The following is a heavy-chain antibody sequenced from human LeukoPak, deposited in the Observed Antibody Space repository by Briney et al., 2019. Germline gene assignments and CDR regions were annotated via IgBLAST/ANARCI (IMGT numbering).Heavy chain of an antibody. CDR1: GGSISSSNW. V-gene: IGHV4-4*02. CDR2: IYHSGST. CDR3: ARARGSSGWYWFDP. J-gene: IGHJ5*02. D-gene: IGHD6-19*01. Sequence: SETLSLTCAVSGGSISSSNWWSWVRQPPGKGLEWIGEIYHSGSTNYNPSLKSRVTISVDKSKNQFSLKLSSVTAADTAVYYCARARGSSGWYWFDPWGQGTLVTVSS.